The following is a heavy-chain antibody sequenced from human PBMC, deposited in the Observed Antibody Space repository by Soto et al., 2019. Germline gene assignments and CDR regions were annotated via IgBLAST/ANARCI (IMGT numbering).Heavy chain of an antibody. CDR1: GYTFTSYA. J-gene: IGHJ4*02. CDR2: INAGNGNT. Sequence: ASVKVSCKASGYTFTSYAMHWVRQAPGQRLEWMGWINAGNGNTKYSQKFQGRVTITRDTSASTAYMELSSLRSEDTAVYYCAREVLGDSSGWYRYFDYWGQGTLVTVSS. CDR3: AREVLGDSSGWYRYFDY. D-gene: IGHD6-19*01. V-gene: IGHV1-3*01.